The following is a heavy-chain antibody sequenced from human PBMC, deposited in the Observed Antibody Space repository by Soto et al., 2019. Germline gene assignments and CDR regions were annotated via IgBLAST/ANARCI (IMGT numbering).Heavy chain of an antibody. CDR2: IYYSGST. J-gene: IGHJ5*02. CDR3: ARVLRGYRNAIALNWFDP. D-gene: IGHD5-18*01. CDR1: GGSISSGGYY. Sequence: QVQLQESGPGLVKPSQTLSLTCTVSGGSISSGGYYLSWIRQHPGKGLEWIGYIYYSGSTYYNPSLKSRVTISVDTSKNQFSLKLSSVTAADTAVYYCARVLRGYRNAIALNWFDPWGQGTLVTVSS. V-gene: IGHV4-31*03.